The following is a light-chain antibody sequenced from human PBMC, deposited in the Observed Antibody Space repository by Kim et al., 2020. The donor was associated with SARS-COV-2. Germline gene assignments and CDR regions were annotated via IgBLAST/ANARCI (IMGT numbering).Light chain of an antibody. J-gene: IGKJ2*01. Sequence: EIVMTQSPATLSVSPGETATLSCRASQSVAGNLAWYQSKHGQAPRLLIYGASTRATGIPARFSGSGSGTEFRLTISSLQSEDFAVYYCQQYNNWPPYTFGQGTKLEI. CDR1: QSVAGN. CDR2: GAS. V-gene: IGKV3-15*01. CDR3: QQYNNWPPYT.